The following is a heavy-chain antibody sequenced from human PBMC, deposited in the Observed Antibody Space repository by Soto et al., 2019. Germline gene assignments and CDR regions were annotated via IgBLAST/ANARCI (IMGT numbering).Heavy chain of an antibody. Sequence: PGGSLRLSCAASGFTFSSYGMHWVRQAPGKGLEWVAVIWYDGSNKYYADSVKGRFTISRDNSKNTLYLQMNSLRAEDTAAYYCARDLGVRGVIISSWFDPWGQGTLVTVSS. CDR2: IWYDGSNK. D-gene: IGHD3-10*01. V-gene: IGHV3-33*01. CDR3: ARDLGVRGVIISSWFDP. J-gene: IGHJ5*02. CDR1: GFTFSSYG.